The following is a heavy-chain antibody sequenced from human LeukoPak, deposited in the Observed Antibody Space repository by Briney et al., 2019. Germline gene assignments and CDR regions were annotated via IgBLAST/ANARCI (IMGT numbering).Heavy chain of an antibody. V-gene: IGHV3-23*01. CDR3: ARGFYCGSGRWDY. Sequence: GGSLRLSCVASGFTFSSSAMSWVRQAPGKGLEWVSAISGSGTSAYHADSVKGRFTISRDNSKNTLYLQMNSLRGEDTAVYYCARGFYCGSGRWDYWGQGTLVTVSS. J-gene: IGHJ4*02. CDR1: GFTFSSSA. CDR2: ISGSGTSA. D-gene: IGHD3-10*01.